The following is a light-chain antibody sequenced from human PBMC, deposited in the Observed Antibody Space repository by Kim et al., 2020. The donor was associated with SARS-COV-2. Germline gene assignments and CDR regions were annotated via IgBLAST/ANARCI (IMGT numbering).Light chain of an antibody. J-gene: IGLJ3*02. Sequence: QSALTQPPSASGSPRQSVTISCTGTSSDVGGYYYVSWYQQHPGKVPKLMIYDVSKRPSGVPDRFSGSKSGNTASLTVSGLQAEDEADYYCISYTSSSNWVFGGGTKPTV. V-gene: IGLV2-8*01. CDR1: SSDVGGYYY. CDR2: DVS. CDR3: ISYTSSSNWV.